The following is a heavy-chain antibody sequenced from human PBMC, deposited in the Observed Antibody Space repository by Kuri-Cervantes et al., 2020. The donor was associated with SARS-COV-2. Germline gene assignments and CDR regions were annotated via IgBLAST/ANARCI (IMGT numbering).Heavy chain of an antibody. CDR1: GGSISSYY. J-gene: IGHJ6*02. D-gene: IGHD3-3*01. CDR2: IYYSGST. Sequence: ESLEISFTVSGGSISSYYWSWIRQPPGKGLEWIGYIYYSGSTNYNPSLKSRVTISVDTSKNQFSLKLSSVTAADTAVYYCARHTPSYYNFWGGYLIYYGMDVWGQGTTVTVSS. V-gene: IGHV4-59*01. CDR3: ARHTPSYYNFWGGYLIYYGMDV.